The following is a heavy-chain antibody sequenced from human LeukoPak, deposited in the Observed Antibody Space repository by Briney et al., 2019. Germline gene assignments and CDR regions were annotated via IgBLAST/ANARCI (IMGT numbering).Heavy chain of an antibody. V-gene: IGHV1-24*01. Sequence: ASVKVSCKVSGYTLTELSMHWVRQAPGKGLEWMGGFDPEDGETIYAQKFQGRVTMTGDTSTDTAYMELSSLRSEDTAVYYCATGGVVGAPTNWFDPWGQGTLVTVSS. J-gene: IGHJ5*02. CDR3: ATGGVVGAPTNWFDP. CDR2: FDPEDGET. D-gene: IGHD1-26*01. CDR1: GYTLTELS.